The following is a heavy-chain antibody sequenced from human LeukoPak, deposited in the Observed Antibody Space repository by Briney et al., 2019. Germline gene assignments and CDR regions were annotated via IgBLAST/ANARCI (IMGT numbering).Heavy chain of an antibody. CDR2: IYYSGST. CDR3: ARVPTEYWFDP. D-gene: IGHD4-11*01. Sequence: SSETLSLTCTVSGGSISSYYWSWIRQPLGKGLEWIGYIYYSGSTNYNPSLKSRVTISVDTSKNQFSLKLSSVTAADTAVYYCARVPTEYWFDPWGQGTLVTVSS. V-gene: IGHV4-59*01. J-gene: IGHJ5*02. CDR1: GGSISSYY.